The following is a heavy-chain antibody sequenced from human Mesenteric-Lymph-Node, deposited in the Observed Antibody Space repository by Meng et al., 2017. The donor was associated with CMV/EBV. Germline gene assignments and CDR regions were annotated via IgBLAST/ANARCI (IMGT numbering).Heavy chain of an antibody. D-gene: IGHD6-6*01. CDR3: ARGKQLVTYGMDV. J-gene: IGHJ6*02. CDR2: IYYSGTT. Sequence: LRLSCIVFGGSISNGGYYWSWIRQHPGKGLEWIGYIYYSGTTYYNPSLKSRVTISVDTSKNQLSLNMSSVTAADAAVYYCARGKQLVTYGMDVWGQGTTVTVSS. V-gene: IGHV4-31*03. CDR1: GGSISNGGYY.